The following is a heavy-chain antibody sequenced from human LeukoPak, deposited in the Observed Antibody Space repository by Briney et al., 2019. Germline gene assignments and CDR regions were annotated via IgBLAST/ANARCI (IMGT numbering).Heavy chain of an antibody. CDR3: ARDQEGFDY. CDR2: IYPRDGST. CDR1: GYSFTNNY. Sequence: GASVTVSCKASGYSFTNNYIHWMRQAPGQGLEWMGMIYPRDGSTSYAQKFHGRVTVTSDTSTSTVHMELSGLRSEDTAVYYCARDQEGFDYWGQGTLVTVSS. J-gene: IGHJ4*02. V-gene: IGHV1-46*01.